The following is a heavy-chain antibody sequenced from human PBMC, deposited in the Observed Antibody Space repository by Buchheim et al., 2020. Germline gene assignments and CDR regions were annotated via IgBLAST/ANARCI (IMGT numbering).Heavy chain of an antibody. J-gene: IGHJ4*02. D-gene: IGHD3-22*01. CDR1: GGSITSGNYY. CDR2: IYYSGST. CDR3: ARENSGYFYY. Sequence: QVHLQESGPGLVKPSQTLSLTCTVSGGSITSGNYYWTWIRQRPGKGLEWIGYIYYSGSTYYNPSLDSRVTMSVDTSKNQFSLKLISVTAADTAVYYCARENSGYFYYWGQGTL. V-gene: IGHV4-31*03.